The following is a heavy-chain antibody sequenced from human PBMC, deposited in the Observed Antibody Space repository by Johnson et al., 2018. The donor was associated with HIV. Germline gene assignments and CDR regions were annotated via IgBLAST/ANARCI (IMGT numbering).Heavy chain of an antibody. J-gene: IGHJ3*02. CDR3: AKGDILTGYSDAFDI. Sequence: VQLVESGGGLVQPGGSLRLSCAASGITFSSYWMSWVRQAPGKGLEWVANIKQDGSEKYYVDSVKGRFTISRDNDKNSLYLQMNSLRAEDTALYYCAKGDILTGYSDAFDIWGQGTMVTVSS. D-gene: IGHD3-9*01. CDR2: IKQDGSEK. CDR1: GITFSSYW. V-gene: IGHV3-7*03.